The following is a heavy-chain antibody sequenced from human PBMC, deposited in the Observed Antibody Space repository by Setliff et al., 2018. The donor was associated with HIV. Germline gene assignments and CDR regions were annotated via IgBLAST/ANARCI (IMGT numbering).Heavy chain of an antibody. Sequence: PSETLSLTCAVSGHSISSAFSWAWIRQAPGKGLEWIATIYESGATFYNPSLQSRVTISVDTSKNHFSLKLSSVTAADTAVYYCARGATVAGLSYYYYYYMDVWGKGTTVTVSS. CDR2: IYESGAT. CDR3: ARGATVAGLSYYYYYYMDV. CDR1: GHSISSAFS. V-gene: IGHV4-38-2*01. J-gene: IGHJ6*03. D-gene: IGHD6-19*01.